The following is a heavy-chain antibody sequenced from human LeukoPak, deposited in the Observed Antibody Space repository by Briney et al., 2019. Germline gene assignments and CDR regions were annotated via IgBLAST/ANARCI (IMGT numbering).Heavy chain of an antibody. CDR3: AREPLDYYDSSGYYAIDY. J-gene: IGHJ4*02. V-gene: IGHV1-69*06. D-gene: IGHD3-22*01. CDR1: GYTFINNW. CDR2: IIPIFGTA. Sequence: SVKVSCKASGYTFINNWMHWVRQAPGQGLEWMGGIIPIFGTANYAQKFQGRVTITADKSTSTAYMELSSLRSEDTAVYYCAREPLDYYDSSGYYAIDYWGQGTLVTVSS.